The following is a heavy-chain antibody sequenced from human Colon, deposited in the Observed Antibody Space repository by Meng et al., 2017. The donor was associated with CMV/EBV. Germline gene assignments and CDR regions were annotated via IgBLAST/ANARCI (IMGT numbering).Heavy chain of an antibody. CDR1: GFSFHAYP. D-gene: IGHD1-7*01. CDR2: VSHDGKNK. V-gene: IGHV3-30*04. CDR3: ARGRNSSFDP. J-gene: IGHJ5*02. Sequence: GGSLRLSCAASGFSFHAYPIHWVRQAPGKGREWVAIVSHDGKNKNYAESVKGRFTISRDNSQNTVNLQMNSLRGDDTALYYCARGRNSSFDPWGQGTLVTVSS.